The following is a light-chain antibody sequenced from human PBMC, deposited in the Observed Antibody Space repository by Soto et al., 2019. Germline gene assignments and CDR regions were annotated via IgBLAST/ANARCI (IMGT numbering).Light chain of an antibody. CDR2: DVN. V-gene: IGLV2-14*03. CDR3: CSYTTGSTYV. J-gene: IGLJ1*01. CDR1: SSDVGAYNY. Sequence: QSALTQPASVSGSPGQSIAISCTGTSSDVGAYNYVSWYQQHPGKAPKLMIYDVNNRPSGVSNRFSGSKSGNTASLTISGLQAEDEADYYCCSYTTGSTYVFGTGTEVAVL.